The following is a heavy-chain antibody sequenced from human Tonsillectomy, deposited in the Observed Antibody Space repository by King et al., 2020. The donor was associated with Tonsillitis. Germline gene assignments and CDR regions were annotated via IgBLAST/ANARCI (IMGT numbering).Heavy chain of an antibody. J-gene: IGHJ3*02. Sequence: VQLQQWGAGLLKPSETLSLTCAVYGGSFSSYYWSWIRQSPGKGLEWIGEIYHSGNTNYNPSLKSRVTISVDTSKNQFSLKLSSVTATDTAVYYCARAPVRNYGGVFVIPLAFYIWSQGTMVTVSS. CDR1: GGSFSSYY. CDR3: ARAPVRNYGGVFVIPLAFYI. V-gene: IGHV4-34*01. CDR2: IYHSGNT. D-gene: IGHD3-16*02.